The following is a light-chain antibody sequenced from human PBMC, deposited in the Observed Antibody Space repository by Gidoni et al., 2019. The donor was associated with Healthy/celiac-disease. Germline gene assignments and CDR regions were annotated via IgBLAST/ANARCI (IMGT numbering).Light chain of an antibody. J-gene: IGLJ3*02. Sequence: QSVLTQPPSASGAPVHMATISCSGSSSNIGSNTVNWYQQLPGTAPKLLIYSNNQRPSGVPDRFSGSKSGTSAALAISGLQSEDEDDYYCAGWDDSMNGWVFGGGTKLTVL. CDR2: SNN. V-gene: IGLV1-44*01. CDR1: SSNIGSNT. CDR3: AGWDDSMNGWV.